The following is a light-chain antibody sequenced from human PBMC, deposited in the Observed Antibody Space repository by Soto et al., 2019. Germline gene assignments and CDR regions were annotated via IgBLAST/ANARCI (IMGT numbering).Light chain of an antibody. CDR2: AAS. J-gene: IGKJ1*01. Sequence: DIQMTQSPSSLSASVGDRVTITCRASQSISKYLNWYQQKPGKAPKLLIYAASNLQSGVPSRFSGSGSGTDFTLIISCVQPEDIATYYCQLSYSTWTFGQGTKVEIK. V-gene: IGKV1-39*01. CDR3: QLSYSTWT. CDR1: QSISKY.